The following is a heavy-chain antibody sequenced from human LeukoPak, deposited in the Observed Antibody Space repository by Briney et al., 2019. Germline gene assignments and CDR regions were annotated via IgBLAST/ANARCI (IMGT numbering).Heavy chain of an antibody. CDR2: IYPGDSDT. CDR1: GYSFTSYW. V-gene: IGHV5-51*01. D-gene: IGHD2-15*01. Sequence: GESLKISCKGSGYSFTSYWIGWVRQMPGKGLEWMGIIYPGDSDTRYSPSFQGQVTISADKSISTAYLQWSSLKASDTAMYYCARLSGYCSGGSCYSGSINWFDPWGQGTLVTVSS. J-gene: IGHJ5*02. CDR3: ARLSGYCSGGSCYSGSINWFDP.